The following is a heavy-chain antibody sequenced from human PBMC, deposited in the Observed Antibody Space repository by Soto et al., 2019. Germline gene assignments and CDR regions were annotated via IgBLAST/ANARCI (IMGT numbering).Heavy chain of an antibody. CDR2: INPSGGST. J-gene: IGHJ6*02. V-gene: IGHV1-46*01. Sequence: QVQLVQSGAEVKKPGASVKVSCKASGYTFTSYYMHWVRQAPGQGLEWMGIINPSGGSTSYAQKFQGRVTMTRDTSTSTVYMELSSLRSEDTAVYYCARVLYDFWSGHNGEDYYYYYGMDVWGQGTTVTVSS. CDR3: ARVLYDFWSGHNGEDYYYYYGMDV. D-gene: IGHD3-3*01. CDR1: GYTFTSYY.